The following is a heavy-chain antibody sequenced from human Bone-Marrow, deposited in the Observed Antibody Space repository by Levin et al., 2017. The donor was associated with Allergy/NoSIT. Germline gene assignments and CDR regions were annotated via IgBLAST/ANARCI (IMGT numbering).Heavy chain of an antibody. CDR1: GYSFTTYW. CDR2: IYPGDSDT. V-gene: IGHV5-51*01. CDR3: ARQAVPGLLYFDS. Sequence: PGGSLRLSCETSGYSFTTYWIGWARQTPGKGLEWMAIIYPGDSDTRYSPSFQGQVTISADKSVSTAYLHWRSLKASDTAIYYCARQAVPGLLYFDSWGQGTLVTVSS. J-gene: IGHJ4*02. D-gene: IGHD6-19*01.